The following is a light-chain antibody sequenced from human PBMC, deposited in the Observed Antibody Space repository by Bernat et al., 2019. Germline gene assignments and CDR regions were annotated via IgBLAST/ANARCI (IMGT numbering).Light chain of an antibody. Sequence: DIQMTQSPSTLSASVGDRVTITCRASQSISSWLAWYQQKPGKAPKLLIYKASSLESGVPSRFSGSGSGTELTLTISSLQPDDFATYYCQQYDSYPNTFGQGTKGEIK. V-gene: IGKV1-5*03. CDR3: QQYDSYPNT. CDR2: KAS. J-gene: IGKJ2*01. CDR1: QSISSW.